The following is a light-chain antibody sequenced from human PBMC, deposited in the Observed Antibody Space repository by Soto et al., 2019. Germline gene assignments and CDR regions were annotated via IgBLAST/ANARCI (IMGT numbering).Light chain of an antibody. CDR2: LEGSGSY. V-gene: IGLV4-60*03. J-gene: IGLJ3*02. CDR3: ETWDSNSKV. CDR1: SGHSSYT. Sequence: QPVLTQSSSASASLGSSVKLTCTLSSGHSSYTIAWHQQLPGKAPRYLMKLEGSGSYNKGSGVPDRFSGSSSGADRYLTISNLQSEDEADYYCETWDSNSKVFGGGTKVTVL.